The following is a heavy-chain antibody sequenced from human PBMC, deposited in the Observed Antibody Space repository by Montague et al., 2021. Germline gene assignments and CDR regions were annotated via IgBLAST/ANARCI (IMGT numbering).Heavy chain of an antibody. CDR2: ISGSRTTI. J-gene: IGHJ4*02. CDR3: TRDRYQGGSDY. CDR1: GFTFSSYS. Sequence: SLRLSCAASGFTFSSYSMTWVRQAPGKGLEWLSYISGSRTTIYYADSVKGRFTISRDNANNLLYLQMNSLRDEDTAVYYCTRDRYQGGSDYWGQGTLVIVSS. D-gene: IGHD1-26*01. V-gene: IGHV3-48*02.